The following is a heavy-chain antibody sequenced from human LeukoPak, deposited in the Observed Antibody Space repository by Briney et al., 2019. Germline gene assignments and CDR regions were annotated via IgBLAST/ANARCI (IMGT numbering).Heavy chain of an antibody. V-gene: IGHV3-7*03. Sequence: GGSLRLSCAASRFIFRNYWMSWVRQGPGEGLEWVANINQGGSEKYYVDSVKGRFTISRVNAKNSLDLQMNSLRVEDTAIYYCARLAVPPGNRGWYYEHWGQGTLVTVSS. D-gene: IGHD2-2*01. CDR1: RFIFRNYW. J-gene: IGHJ4*02. CDR2: INQGGSEK. CDR3: ARLAVPPGNRGWYYEH.